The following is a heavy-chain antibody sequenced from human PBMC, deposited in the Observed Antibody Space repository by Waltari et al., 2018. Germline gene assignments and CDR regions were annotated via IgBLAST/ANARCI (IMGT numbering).Heavy chain of an antibody. Sequence: EVQLVESGGGLVQPGGSLRLSCEASGFIFSTYWMHWVRQAPGKGVVWGSRIDNGEGRGTSYADSVKGRFTISRDNAKNTLYLQMNSLRAEDTGVYYCARDHYYSKDVWGTGTTVTVSS. CDR1: GFIFSTYW. J-gene: IGHJ6*04. CDR3: ARDHYYSKDV. CDR2: IDNGEGRGT. V-gene: IGHV3-74*01.